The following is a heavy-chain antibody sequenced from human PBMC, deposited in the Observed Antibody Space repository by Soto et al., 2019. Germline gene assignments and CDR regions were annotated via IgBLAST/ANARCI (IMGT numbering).Heavy chain of an antibody. CDR3: ARAPSDKYSYGSRSPHGMDV. CDR2: IGTAGDT. D-gene: IGHD3-10*01. J-gene: IGHJ6*02. V-gene: IGHV3-13*01. CDR1: GFTFSSYD. Sequence: SGFTFSSYDMHWVRQATGKGLEWVSAIGTAGDTYYPGSVKGRFTISRENAKNSLYLQMNSLRAEDTAVYYCARAPSDKYSYGSRSPHGMDVCRQPTSFTVPS.